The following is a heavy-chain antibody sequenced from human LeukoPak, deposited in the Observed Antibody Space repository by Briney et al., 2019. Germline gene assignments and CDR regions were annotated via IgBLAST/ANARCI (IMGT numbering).Heavy chain of an antibody. CDR2: IYYSGST. CDR1: GGSISSYY. CDR3: ARVSLGWSLAYFDY. D-gene: IGHD3-3*01. J-gene: IGHJ4*02. Sequence: SETLSLTCTVSGGSISSYYWSWIRQPPGKGLEWIGYIYYSGSTNYNPSLKSRVTISVDTSKNQFSLKLSSVTAADTTVYYCARVSLGWSLAYFDYWGQGTLVTVSS. V-gene: IGHV4-59*01.